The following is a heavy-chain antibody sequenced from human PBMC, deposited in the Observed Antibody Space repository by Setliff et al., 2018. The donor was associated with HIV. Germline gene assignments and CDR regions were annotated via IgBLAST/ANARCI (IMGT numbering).Heavy chain of an antibody. V-gene: IGHV3-21*01. CDR1: GFTFSSYT. CDR3: ASAGSGSYINWFGP. J-gene: IGHJ5*02. D-gene: IGHD3-10*01. CDR2: ISSSSYYI. Sequence: PGGSLRLSCAASGFTFSSYTMNWVRQAPGKGLEWVSSISSSSYYIYYADSVKGRFTISRDNDKISVHLQMTSLRAEDTAVYYCASAGSGSYINWFGPWGQGTLVTVS.